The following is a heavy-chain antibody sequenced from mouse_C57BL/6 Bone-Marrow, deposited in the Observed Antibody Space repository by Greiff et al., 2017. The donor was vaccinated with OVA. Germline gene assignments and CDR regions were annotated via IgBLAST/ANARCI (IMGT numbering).Heavy chain of an antibody. V-gene: IGHV10-1*01. CDR2: IRSKSNNYAT. D-gene: IGHD1-1*01. J-gene: IGHJ4*01. CDR3: VRHTTVVAPPYAMDY. Sequence: EVKLMESGGGLVQPKGSLKLSCAASGFSFNTYAMNWVRQAPGKGLEWVARIRSKSNNYATYYADSVKDRFTISRDDSESMLYLQMNNLKTEDTAMYYCVRHTTVVAPPYAMDYWGQGTSVTVSS. CDR1: GFSFNTYA.